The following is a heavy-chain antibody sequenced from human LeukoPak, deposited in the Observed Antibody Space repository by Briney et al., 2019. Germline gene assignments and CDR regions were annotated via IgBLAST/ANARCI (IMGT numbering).Heavy chain of an antibody. D-gene: IGHD6-13*01. J-gene: IGHJ3*02. Sequence: AASVKVSCKASVDTFNSYAISWVRQAPGQGLEWMGRIIPILGIANYAQKFQGRVTITADKSTSTAYMELSSLRSEDTAVYYCARDTAIRHAAAATYAFDIWGQGTMVTVSS. V-gene: IGHV1-69*04. CDR2: IIPILGIA. CDR1: VDTFNSYA. CDR3: ARDTAIRHAAAATYAFDI.